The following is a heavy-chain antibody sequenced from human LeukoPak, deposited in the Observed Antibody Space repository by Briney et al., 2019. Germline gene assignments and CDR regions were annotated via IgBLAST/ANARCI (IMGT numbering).Heavy chain of an antibody. V-gene: IGHV3-48*04. D-gene: IGHD3-10*01. CDR1: GFTFSSYG. Sequence: GGSLRLSCAASGFTFSSYGMHWVRQAPGKGLEWVSYISTGGSTIYYADSVKGRFTISRDNAKNSLFLQMNSLRAEDTAVYYCARDYYGSGSSHDYWGQGTLVTVSS. J-gene: IGHJ4*02. CDR3: ARDYYGSGSSHDY. CDR2: ISTGGSTI.